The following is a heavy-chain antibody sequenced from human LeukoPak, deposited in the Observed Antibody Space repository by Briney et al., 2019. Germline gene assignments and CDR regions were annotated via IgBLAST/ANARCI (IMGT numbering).Heavy chain of an antibody. D-gene: IGHD6-19*01. J-gene: IGHJ4*02. CDR3: AKDGSGIAVAER. V-gene: IGHV3-53*01. Sequence: GGSLRLSCAASGFTVSSNYVSWVRQAPGKGLEWVSVIYSGGSTYYADSMKGRFTISRDNSKNTLYLQMNSLRAEDTAVYYCAKDGSGIAVAERWGQGTLVTVSS. CDR2: IYSGGST. CDR1: GFTVSSNY.